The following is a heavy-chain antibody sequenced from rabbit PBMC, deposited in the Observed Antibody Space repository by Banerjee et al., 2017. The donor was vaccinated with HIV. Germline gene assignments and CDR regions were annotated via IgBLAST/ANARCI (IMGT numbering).Heavy chain of an antibody. V-gene: IGHV1S47*01. Sequence: QEQLVESGGGLVTLGGSLKLSCKASGIDFSSYGISWVRQAPGKGLEWIAYIYPDYGSTDYASWVNGRFTISLDNAQNTVFLQMTSLTAADTATYFCASYYASSSGYYNLWGQGTLVTDS. CDR1: GIDFSSYG. D-gene: IGHD1-1*01. J-gene: IGHJ4*01. CDR3: ASYYASSSGYYNL. CDR2: IYPDYGST.